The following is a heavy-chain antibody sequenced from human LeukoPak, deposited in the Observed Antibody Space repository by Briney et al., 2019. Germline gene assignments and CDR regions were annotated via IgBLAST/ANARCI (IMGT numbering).Heavy chain of an antibody. D-gene: IGHD3-22*01. CDR1: GGSFGGYY. CDR2: TYYSGNT. Sequence: SQSLSPTCALDGGSFGGYYWSWVRQPPGKWMGWIGYTYYSGNTNDNPSLKSRVTISVDTSKNHFSLEMSSVTAADTAVYYWARGRRDSSSYDRSLYNDAFDIWGQGTMVTVSS. J-gene: IGHJ3*02. CDR3: ARGRRDSSSYDRSLYNDAFDI. V-gene: IGHV4-34*11.